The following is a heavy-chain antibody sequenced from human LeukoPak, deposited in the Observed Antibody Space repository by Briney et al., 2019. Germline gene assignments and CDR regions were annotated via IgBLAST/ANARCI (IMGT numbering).Heavy chain of an antibody. D-gene: IGHD5-18*01. V-gene: IGHV4-39*01. Sequence: SETLSLTCTVSGVSISSSSYHWDWIRQPPGKGLEWIGSIYDNGSTYYSPSLKSRVTISVDTSKDQFSLRLNSVTAADTAVYYCARQVLHTAMDYWGQGTLVSVSS. CDR3: ARQVLHTAMDY. CDR2: IYDNGST. CDR1: GVSISSSSYH. J-gene: IGHJ4*02.